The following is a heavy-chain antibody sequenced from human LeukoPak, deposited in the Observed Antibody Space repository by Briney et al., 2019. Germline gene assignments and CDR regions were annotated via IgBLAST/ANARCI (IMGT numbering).Heavy chain of an antibody. CDR2: ISYDGSNK. J-gene: IGHJ6*02. Sequence: GGSLRLSCAASGFTFSSYGMHWVRQALGKGLEWVAVISYDGSNKYYADSVKGRFTISRDNSKNTLYLQMNSLRAEDTAVYYCAKDRRHYYGSGSYRYYYYGMDVWGQGTTVTVSS. CDR3: AKDRRHYYGSGSYRYYYYGMDV. CDR1: GFTFSSYG. V-gene: IGHV3-30*18. D-gene: IGHD3-10*01.